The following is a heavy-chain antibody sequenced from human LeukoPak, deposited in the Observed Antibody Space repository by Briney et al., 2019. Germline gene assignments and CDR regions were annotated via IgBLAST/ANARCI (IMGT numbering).Heavy chain of an antibody. Sequence: SETLSLTCTVSGGSISSGDYYWSWIRQPPGKGLEWIGYIYYSGSTYYNPSLKSRVTISVDTSKNQFSLKLSSVTAADTAVYYCAMFSSSWINAFDIWGQGTMVTVSS. CDR3: AMFSSSWINAFDI. CDR2: IYYSGST. V-gene: IGHV4-30-4*01. D-gene: IGHD6-13*01. CDR1: GGSISSGDYY. J-gene: IGHJ3*02.